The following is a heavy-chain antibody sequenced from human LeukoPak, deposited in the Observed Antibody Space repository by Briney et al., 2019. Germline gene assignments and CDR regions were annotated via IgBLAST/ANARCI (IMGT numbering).Heavy chain of an antibody. V-gene: IGHV3-30*02. CDR2: IRSDGSNK. Sequence: GGSLRLSCAASGFTFSSYDMHWVRQAPGKGLEWVAFIRSDGSNKYYADSVKGRFTISRDNSKNTLYLQMNSLRDEDTAVFYCAKDGSRSREVFPYYYGSGRLQYMDVWGKGTTVIISS. J-gene: IGHJ6*03. CDR3: AKDGSRSREVFPYYYGSGRLQYMDV. D-gene: IGHD3-10*01. CDR1: GFTFSSYD.